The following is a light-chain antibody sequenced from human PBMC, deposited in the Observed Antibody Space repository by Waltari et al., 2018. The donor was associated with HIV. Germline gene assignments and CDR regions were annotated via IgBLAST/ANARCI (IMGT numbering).Light chain of an antibody. J-gene: IGLJ3*02. V-gene: IGLV1-40*01. CDR3: QSYDSSLSGWV. CDR2: GNS. CDR1: NSNIGAGYD. Sequence: QSVLTQPPSVSGAPGQRVTIPCTGSNSNIGAGYDIHWYQQLPGTAPKPLIYGNSNRPSGVPDRFSGSKSGTSASLAITGLQAEDEADYYCQSYDSSLSGWVFGGGTKLTVL.